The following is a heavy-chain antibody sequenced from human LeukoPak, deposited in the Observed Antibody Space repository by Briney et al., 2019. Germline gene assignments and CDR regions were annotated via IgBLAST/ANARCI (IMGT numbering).Heavy chain of an antibody. CDR3: ARDSSGYYNDFDY. J-gene: IGHJ4*02. D-gene: IGHD3-22*01. Sequence: GGSLRLSCAAAGFTFSSYSMNWVRQAPGKGLEWVSAISDSSNHIFYADSVKGRFTISRDNAKNSLYLQMNNLRAEDTAVYYCARDSSGYYNDFDYWGQGTLVTVSS. CDR1: GFTFSSYS. CDR2: ISDSSNHI. V-gene: IGHV3-21*01.